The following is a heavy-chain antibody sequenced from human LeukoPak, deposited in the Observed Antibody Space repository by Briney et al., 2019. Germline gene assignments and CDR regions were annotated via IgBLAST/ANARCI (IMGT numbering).Heavy chain of an antibody. J-gene: IGHJ4*02. Sequence: QPGGPLRLSCAVSGFTFSSHWMHWVRQAPGKGLVWVSRINHDGSDTIYADSVKGRFTISRDNSKNTLYLQMNSLRAEDTAVYSCARGGYGGLDYWGQGTLVTVSS. CDR3: ARGGYGGLDY. V-gene: IGHV3-74*01. D-gene: IGHD4-23*01. CDR2: INHDGSDT. CDR1: GFTFSSHW.